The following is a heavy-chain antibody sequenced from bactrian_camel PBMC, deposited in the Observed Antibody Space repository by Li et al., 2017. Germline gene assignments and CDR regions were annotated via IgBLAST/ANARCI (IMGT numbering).Heavy chain of an antibody. D-gene: IGHD2*01. V-gene: IGHV3S53*01. CDR1: GFISSNHC. CDR2: IDSDNIS. CDR3: AADCTTATQALLPEGFAVAY. Sequence: HVQLVESGGGSVQVGESLLISCAASGFISSNHCVAWFREGPGKEREGVAAIDSDNISTYAESVKGRFTISTDNAKNTLYLQMNSLKHEDTGMYYCAADCTTATQALLPEGFAVAYRGQGTQVTVS. J-gene: IGHJ4*01.